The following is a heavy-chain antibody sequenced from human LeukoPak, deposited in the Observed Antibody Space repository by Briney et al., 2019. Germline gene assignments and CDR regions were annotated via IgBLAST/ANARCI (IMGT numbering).Heavy chain of an antibody. CDR1: GGSTSDYY. D-gene: IGHD1-1*01. CDR3: ARGPPRTGRERYFDY. CDR2: IYYRGTT. V-gene: IGHV4-59*01. J-gene: IGHJ4*02. Sequence: SETLSLTCTVSGGSTSDYYWNWIRQPPGKGLEWIGYIYYRGTTNYNPSLNSRVTISLDPSKNQFSLRLSSVTAADTAIYYCARGPPRTGRERYFDYWGQGTLVSVSS.